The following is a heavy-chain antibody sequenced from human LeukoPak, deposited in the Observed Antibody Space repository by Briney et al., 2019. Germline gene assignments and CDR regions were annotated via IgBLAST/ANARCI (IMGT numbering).Heavy chain of an antibody. J-gene: IGHJ4*02. CDR3: ARGGSVIVVVIDFDY. V-gene: IGHV1-46*01. CDR2: INPSGGST. D-gene: IGHD3-22*01. CDR1: GYTFTSYY. Sequence: ASVKVSCKASGYTFTSYYMHWVRQAPGQGLEWMGIINPSGGSTSYAQKFQGRVKMTRDTSTSTVYMELSSLRSEDTAVYYCARGGSVIVVVIDFDYWGQGTLVTVSS.